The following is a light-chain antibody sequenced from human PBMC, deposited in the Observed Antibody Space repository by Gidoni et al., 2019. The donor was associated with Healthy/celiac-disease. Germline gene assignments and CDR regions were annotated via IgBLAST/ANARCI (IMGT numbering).Light chain of an antibody. Sequence: QSALTQPRSVSGSPGQSVTISCTGTSSDVGVYNYVSWSQQHPGKAPKLMIYDVSKRPSGVPDRFSGSKSGNTASLTISGLQAEDEADYYCCSYAGSYTNVFGTGTKVTVL. CDR3: CSYAGSYTNV. CDR2: DVS. CDR1: SSDVGVYNY. J-gene: IGLJ1*01. V-gene: IGLV2-11*01.